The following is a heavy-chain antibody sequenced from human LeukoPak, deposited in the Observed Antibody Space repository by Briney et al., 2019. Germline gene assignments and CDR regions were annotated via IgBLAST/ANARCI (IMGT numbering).Heavy chain of an antibody. CDR1: GYTFTSYA. CDR3: ARGPDFDWPMRPFDY. V-gene: IGHV1-3*01. D-gene: IGHD3-9*01. CDR2: INAGNGNT. Sequence: GASVKVSCKASGYTFTSYAMHWVGQAPGQGLEWMGWINAGNGNTKYSQKFQGRVTITRDTSASTAYMELSSLRSEDTAVYYCARGPDFDWPMRPFDYWGQGTLVTVSS. J-gene: IGHJ4*02.